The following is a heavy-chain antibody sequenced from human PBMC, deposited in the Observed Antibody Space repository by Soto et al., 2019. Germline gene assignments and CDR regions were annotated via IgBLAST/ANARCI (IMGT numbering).Heavy chain of an antibody. V-gene: IGHV5-51*01. Sequence: EYLNISFQAFGYYFTDYWIGWVRQIPGKGLEWMGIIHPRDSDTKYSPSFHGHVTFSVDTSTSTAFLHWNSLTASDSAIYYCARQHYACWSGSDIGSSYFDFWGRGTQVTVSS. CDR3: ARQHYACWSGSDIGSSYFDF. D-gene: IGHD3-3*01. CDR1: GYYFTDYW. CDR2: IHPRDSDT. J-gene: IGHJ2*01.